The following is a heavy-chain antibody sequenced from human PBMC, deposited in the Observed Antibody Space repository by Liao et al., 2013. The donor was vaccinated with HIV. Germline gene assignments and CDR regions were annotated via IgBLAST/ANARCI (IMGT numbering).Heavy chain of an antibody. CDR3: ARDEGYYDSSGYYYASSAAFDI. V-gene: IGHV4-59*01. J-gene: IGHJ3*02. D-gene: IGHD3-22*01. Sequence: QVQLQESGPGLVKPSETLSLTCTVSGASINTYYWSWIRQPPGKGLEWIGYIYYTGSTNYNPSLKSRVTISVDTSKNQFSLKLSSVTAADTAVYYCARDEGYYDSSGYYYASSAAFDIWGQGTMVTVSS. CDR1: GASINTYY. CDR2: IYYTGST.